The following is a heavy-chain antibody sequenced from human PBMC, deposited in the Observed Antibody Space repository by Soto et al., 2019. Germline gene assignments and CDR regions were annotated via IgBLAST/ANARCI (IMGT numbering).Heavy chain of an antibody. CDR1: GFIFSSYG. J-gene: IGHJ4*02. D-gene: IGHD1-26*01. CDR3: AKEGGLSGSYYISSSYYFDY. Sequence: QVQLVESGGGVVQPGRSLRLSCVASGFIFSSYGMHWVRQAPGKGLEWVAIISYDGSNTYYADSVKGRFTISRDNSENTLYLQMNSLRAEDTSVYYCAKEGGLSGSYYISSSYYFDYWGQGTLVTVSS. CDR2: ISYDGSNT. V-gene: IGHV3-30*18.